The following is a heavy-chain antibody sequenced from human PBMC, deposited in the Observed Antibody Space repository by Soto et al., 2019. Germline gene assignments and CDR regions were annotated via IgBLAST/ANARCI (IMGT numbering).Heavy chain of an antibody. CDR1: GFTFSSYS. Sequence: GGSLRLSCAASGFTFSSYSMNWVRQAPGKGLEWVSSISSSSSYIYYADSVEGRFTISRDNAKNSLYLQMNSLRAEDTAVYYCARVVRSSSPGKTLDYWGQGTLVTVSS. CDR2: ISSSSSYI. CDR3: ARVVRSSSPGKTLDY. J-gene: IGHJ4*02. D-gene: IGHD6-6*01. V-gene: IGHV3-21*01.